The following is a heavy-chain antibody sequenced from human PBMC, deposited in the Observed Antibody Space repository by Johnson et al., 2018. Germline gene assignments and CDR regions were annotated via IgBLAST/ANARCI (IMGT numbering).Heavy chain of an antibody. J-gene: IGHJ3*02. CDR2: IYPGDSDI. V-gene: IGHV5-51*01. Sequence: VQLQESGAEVKEPGESLKISCKGSGYSFTTHWIAWVRQMPGKGLDWMGIIYPGDSDIRYSPSFQGQVTISADKSLSTADLQWSSLKASDTAMYHCARDGSPGVDAFDIWGQGTMVTVSS. CDR1: GYSFTTHW. CDR3: ARDGSPGVDAFDI. D-gene: IGHD1-26*01.